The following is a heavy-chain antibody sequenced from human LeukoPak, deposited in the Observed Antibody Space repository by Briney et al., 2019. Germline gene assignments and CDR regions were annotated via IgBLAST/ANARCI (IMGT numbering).Heavy chain of an antibody. J-gene: IGHJ4*02. Sequence: AGGSLRLSCAASGFTFSTYAMSWVRQAAGKGLEWVAFIRYDGSNKYYADSVKGRFTISRDNSKNTLYLQMNSLRAEDTAMYFCAKDRDSGDSADYWGQGTLVTVSS. CDR1: GFTFSTYA. CDR3: AKDRDSGDSADY. CDR2: IRYDGSNK. V-gene: IGHV3-30*02. D-gene: IGHD5-12*01.